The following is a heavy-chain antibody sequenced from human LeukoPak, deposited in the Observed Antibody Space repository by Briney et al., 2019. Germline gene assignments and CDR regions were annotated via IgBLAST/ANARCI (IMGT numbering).Heavy chain of an antibody. J-gene: IGHJ3*02. CDR3: ARGDSSGWETHAFDI. V-gene: IGHV4-61*02. CDR2: IYTSGGT. Sequence: SETLSLTCTVSGGSISSGSYYWSWIRQPAGKGLEWIGRIYTSGGTNYNPSLKSRVTIPVDTSKNLFSLKLYSVTAADTAVYYCARGDSSGWETHAFDIWGQGTMVTVSS. CDR1: GGSISSGSYY. D-gene: IGHD6-19*01.